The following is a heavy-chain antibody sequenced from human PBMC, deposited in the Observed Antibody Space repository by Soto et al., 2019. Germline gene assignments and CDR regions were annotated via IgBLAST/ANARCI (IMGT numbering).Heavy chain of an antibody. J-gene: IGHJ4*02. CDR1: GFSVSSTY. CDR2: ISATGGGT. Sequence: HPGGSLRLSCAASGFSVSSTYMNWVRQAPGKGLEWVSLISATGGGTYYADSVKGRFTISRDNSHNTLYLQVHSLTAEDTAVYYYAKDRRAGGNSAFYFDFWGQGAQVTVSS. CDR3: AKDRRAGGNSAFYFDF. V-gene: IGHV3-23*01. D-gene: IGHD3-16*01.